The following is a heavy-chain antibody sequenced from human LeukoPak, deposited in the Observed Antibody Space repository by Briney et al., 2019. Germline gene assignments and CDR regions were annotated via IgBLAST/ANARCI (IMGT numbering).Heavy chain of an antibody. CDR2: IYSGGST. CDR1: GFTVSSNY. Sequence: GGSLRLSCAASGFTVSSNYMSWVRQAPGKGLEWVSVIYSGGSTYYADSVKGRFTISRDNSKNTLYLQMNSLRAEDTAVYYCARGTGCSSTSCSSYWYFDLWGRGTLVTVSS. J-gene: IGHJ2*01. CDR3: ARGTGCSSTSCSSYWYFDL. D-gene: IGHD2-2*01. V-gene: IGHV3-66*01.